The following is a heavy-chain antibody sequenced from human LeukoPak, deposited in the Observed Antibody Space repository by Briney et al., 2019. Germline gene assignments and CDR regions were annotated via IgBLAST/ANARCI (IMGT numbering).Heavy chain of an antibody. V-gene: IGHV1-8*01. CDR2: MNPNSGNK. D-gene: IGHD3-10*01. Sequence: ASVNVSYQASGYTFTSYDINWVRQATGQGREWMGWMNPNSGNKGYAQKFQGRVTMTRNTSISTAYMELSSLRSEDTAVYCCARGRRFGELSDFDYWGQGTLVTVSS. CDR3: ARGRRFGELSDFDY. J-gene: IGHJ4*02. CDR1: GYTFTSYD.